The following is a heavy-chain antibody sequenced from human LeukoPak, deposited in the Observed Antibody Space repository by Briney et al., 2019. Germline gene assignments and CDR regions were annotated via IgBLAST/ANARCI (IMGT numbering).Heavy chain of an antibody. J-gene: IGHJ4*02. Sequence: GGSLRLSCAASGFTFSNYAIHWVRQAPGKGLEWVTVISYDGSNKYYADSVKGRFTISRDNSKNTLYLQMNSLRAEDTAVYYCASVYYYDSSGYYYPAEDWGQGTLVTVSS. CDR1: GFTFSNYA. V-gene: IGHV3-30-3*01. CDR2: ISYDGSNK. CDR3: ASVYYYDSSGYYYPAED. D-gene: IGHD3-22*01.